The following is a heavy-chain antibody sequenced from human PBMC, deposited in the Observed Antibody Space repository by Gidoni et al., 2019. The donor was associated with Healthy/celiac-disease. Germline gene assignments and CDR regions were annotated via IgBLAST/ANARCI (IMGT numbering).Heavy chain of an antibody. CDR1: GFTSNSHC. V-gene: IGHV3-7*03. D-gene: IGHD2-15*01. Sequence: EVQLLESGGGLAQRGGSLRLSRAAPGFTSNSHCMSWVRQAPGKGLEGVSNIRQDGSETYYLDSMKGRFTIPRDNAKNSLYLQMNSLRAEDTAVYYCATEEYCSGGSCYRDWYFDLWGRGTLVTVSS. J-gene: IGHJ2*01. CDR2: IRQDGSET. CDR3: ATEEYCSGGSCYRDWYFDL.